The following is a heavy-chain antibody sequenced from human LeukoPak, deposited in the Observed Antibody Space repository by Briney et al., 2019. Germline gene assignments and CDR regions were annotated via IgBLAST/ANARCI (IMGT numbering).Heavy chain of an antibody. CDR2: KNPNTGNT. J-gene: IGHJ4*02. CDR3: AREGLDS. Sequence: ASVKVSCKASGYTLTSYDISWVRQATGQGLEWMGWKNPNTGNTGYAQKFQGRVTITTDTSINTAYMELSSLRSDDTAVYYCAREGLDSWGQGTLVTVPS. V-gene: IGHV1-8*03. CDR1: GYTLTSYD.